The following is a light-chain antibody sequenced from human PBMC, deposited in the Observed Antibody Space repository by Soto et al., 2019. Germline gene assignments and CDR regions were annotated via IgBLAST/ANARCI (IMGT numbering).Light chain of an antibody. CDR1: QSVSSN. J-gene: IGKJ4*01. Sequence: IVMTQSPATLSESPGERATLSCRASQSVSSNLAWYQQKRGQAPRLLIYGTSTRATGIPARFSGSGSGTEFTLTISSLQSEDFAVYYCQQYNKWPLTFGGGTKVEIK. CDR3: QQYNKWPLT. CDR2: GTS. V-gene: IGKV3-15*01.